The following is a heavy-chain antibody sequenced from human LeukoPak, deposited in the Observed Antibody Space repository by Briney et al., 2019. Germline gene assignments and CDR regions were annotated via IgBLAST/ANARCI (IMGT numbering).Heavy chain of an antibody. Sequence: GGTLRLSCAASGFTFSSYGMSWVRQAPGKGLEWVSAISGSGGSTYYADSVKGRFTISRDNSKNTLYLQMNSLRAEDTAVYYCTKERRRDDILTGSFSDWGQGILVTVSS. CDR2: ISGSGGST. J-gene: IGHJ4*02. CDR3: TKERRRDDILTGSFSD. D-gene: IGHD3-9*01. V-gene: IGHV3-23*01. CDR1: GFTFSSYG.